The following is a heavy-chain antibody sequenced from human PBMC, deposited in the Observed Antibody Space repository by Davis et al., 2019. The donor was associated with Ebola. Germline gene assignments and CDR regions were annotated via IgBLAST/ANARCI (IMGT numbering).Heavy chain of an antibody. Sequence: GESLKISCAASGFTFSSYSMNWVRQAPGKGLEWLSYISSSSDTIYYADSVKGRFTISRDNAKNSLYLQMNSLRDDDTAVYYCAMFATVASRLGYWGQGTLVAVSS. J-gene: IGHJ4*02. V-gene: IGHV3-48*02. CDR3: AMFATVASRLGY. D-gene: IGHD1-1*01. CDR1: GFTFSSYS. CDR2: ISSSSDTI.